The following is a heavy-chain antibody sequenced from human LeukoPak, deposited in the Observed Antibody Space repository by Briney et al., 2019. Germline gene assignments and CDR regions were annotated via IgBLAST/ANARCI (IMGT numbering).Heavy chain of an antibody. CDR1: GGSISSGGYS. CDR3: ARGGDDYSNYGRFNY. V-gene: IGHV4-30-2*01. D-gene: IGHD4-11*01. J-gene: IGHJ4*02. CDR2: IYHSGST. Sequence: PSQTLSLTRAVSGGSISSGGYSWSWIRQPPGKGLEWIGYIYHSGSTYYNPSLKSRVTISVDRSKNQFSLKLSSVTAADTAVYYCARGGDDYSNYGRFNYWGQGTLVTVSS.